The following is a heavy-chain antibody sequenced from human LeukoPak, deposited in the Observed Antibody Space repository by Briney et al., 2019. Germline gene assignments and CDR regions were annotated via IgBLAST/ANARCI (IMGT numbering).Heavy chain of an antibody. D-gene: IGHD6-6*01. CDR1: GFTFSSYW. V-gene: IGHV3-7*01. CDR2: IKQDGSER. CDR3: ARDSPPARPYYYYYYYMDV. Sequence: GGSLRLSCAASGFTFSSYWMSWVRQAPGKGLEWVANIKQDGSERYYVDSVKGRFTISRDNAKNSLYLQMNSLRAEDTAVYYCARDSPPARPYYYYYYYMDVWGKGTTVTVSS. J-gene: IGHJ6*03.